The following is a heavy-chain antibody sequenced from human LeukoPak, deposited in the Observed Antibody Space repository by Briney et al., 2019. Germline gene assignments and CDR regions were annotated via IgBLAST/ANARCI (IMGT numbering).Heavy chain of an antibody. CDR1: GYTCTSYD. J-gene: IGHJ5*02. D-gene: IGHD3-3*01. CDR3: LRGGFRRYDFWSGIPRFDP. Sequence: GASVKVSCKASGYTCTSYDINWVRQATGQGLEWMGWMNPNSGNTGYAQKFQSRVTMTRKTSISTDYMELRSPRTAGKAVYYWLRGGFRRYDFWSGIPRFDPWGQGTLVTVSS. V-gene: IGHV1-8*01. CDR2: MNPNSGNT.